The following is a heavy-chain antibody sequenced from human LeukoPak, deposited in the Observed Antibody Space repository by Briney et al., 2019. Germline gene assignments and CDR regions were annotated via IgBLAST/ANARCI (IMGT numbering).Heavy chain of an antibody. CDR2: IIPIFGTT. Sequence: SVKVSCKASGGTFSTYAISWVRQAPGQGLEWMGGIIPIFGTTNYAQKFQGRVTITADESTTTAYMELSSLRSEDTAVYYCARGRVSYYGSGSSDYYYYTDVWGRGTTVTVSS. V-gene: IGHV1-69*13. D-gene: IGHD3-10*01. CDR3: ARGRVSYYGSGSSDYYYYTDV. J-gene: IGHJ6*03. CDR1: GGTFSTYA.